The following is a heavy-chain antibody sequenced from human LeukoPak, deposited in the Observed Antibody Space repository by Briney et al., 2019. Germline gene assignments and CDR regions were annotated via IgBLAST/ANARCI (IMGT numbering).Heavy chain of an antibody. CDR2: ISYDGSNK. CDR3: ARDIVVVVAATYHFDY. Sequence: QSGGSLRLSCAASGFTFSSYAMHWVRQAPGKGLEWVAVISYDGSNKYYADSVKGRFTISRDNSKNTLYLQMNSLRAEDTAVYYCARDIVVVVAATYHFDYWGQGTLVTVSS. V-gene: IGHV3-30-3*01. D-gene: IGHD2-15*01. CDR1: GFTFSSYA. J-gene: IGHJ4*02.